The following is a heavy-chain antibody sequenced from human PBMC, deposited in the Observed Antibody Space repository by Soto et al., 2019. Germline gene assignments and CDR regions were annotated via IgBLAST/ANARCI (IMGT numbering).Heavy chain of an antibody. CDR1: GGSISSSSYY. CDR3: ARYYFYYGMDV. V-gene: IGHV4-39*01. CDR2: INYSGST. Sequence: QLQLQESGPGLVEPSETLSLTCTVSGGSISSSSYYWGWIRQPPGKGLEWIGSINYSGSTYYNPSLQSRVTLSVDTSKSQFSLKLSSVTAADTAVYYCARYYFYYGMDVWGQGTTVTVSS. J-gene: IGHJ6*02.